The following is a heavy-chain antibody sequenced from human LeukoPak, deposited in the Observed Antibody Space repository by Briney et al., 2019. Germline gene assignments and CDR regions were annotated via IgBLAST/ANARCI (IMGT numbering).Heavy chain of an antibody. D-gene: IGHD3-22*01. CDR3: ARDHQDSRGFRSGMDV. CDR1: GFIVSSKY. V-gene: IGHV3-66*01. Sequence: GGSLRLSCAASGFIVSSKYMNWVLQAPGKGLEGVSVIYSDGSTYYADSVKGRFTISRDNSKNTLYLQMNSLRVEDTAVYYCARDHQDSRGFRSGMDVWGQGTTVTVSS. J-gene: IGHJ6*02. CDR2: IYSDGST.